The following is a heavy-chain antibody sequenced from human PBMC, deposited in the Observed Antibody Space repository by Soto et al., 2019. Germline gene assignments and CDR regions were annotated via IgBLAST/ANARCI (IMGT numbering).Heavy chain of an antibody. CDR2: ISGSGGST. CDR3: ARGGGTQLWLLFDY. V-gene: IGHV3-23*01. CDR1: GFTFSSYA. Sequence: DVLLLESGGGLVQPGGSLRLSCAASGFTFSSYAMSWVRQAPGKGLEWVSGISGSGGSTYYADSVKGRFTISRDNSKNTLYLQMTSLRAEDTAVYYCARGGGTQLWLLFDYWGQGTLVTVSS. J-gene: IGHJ4*02. D-gene: IGHD5-18*01.